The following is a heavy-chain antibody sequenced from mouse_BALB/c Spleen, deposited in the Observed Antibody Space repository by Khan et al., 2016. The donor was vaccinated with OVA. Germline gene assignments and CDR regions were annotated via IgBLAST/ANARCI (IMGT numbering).Heavy chain of an antibody. CDR3: ARINA. CDR2: IDPATGIP. J-gene: IGHJ2*01. CDR1: GFNIKDTY. V-gene: IGHV14-3*02. Sequence: VQLQQPGAELVKPGVSVKLSCTASGFNIKDTYMHWVKQRPEQGLEWIGRIDPATGIPKYDPKFQGRAPIPSDTSANTAYLQLSSLTSEDTAVYYGARINAWGQGTTLTVSS.